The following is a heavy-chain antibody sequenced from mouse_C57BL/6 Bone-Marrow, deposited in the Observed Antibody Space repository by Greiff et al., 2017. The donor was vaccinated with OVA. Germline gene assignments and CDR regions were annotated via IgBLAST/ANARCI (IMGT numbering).Heavy chain of an antibody. D-gene: IGHD2-5*01. J-gene: IGHJ4*01. CDR2: IDPENGDT. CDR3: TTSYSNSYYAMDY. V-gene: IGHV14-4*01. CDR1: GFNIKDDY. Sequence: VQLQQSGAELVRPGASVKLSCTASGFNIKDDYMHWVKQRPEQGLEWIGWIDPENGDTEYASKFQGKATITADTSSNTAYLQLSSLTSEDTDVYYCTTSYSNSYYAMDYWGQGTSVTVSS.